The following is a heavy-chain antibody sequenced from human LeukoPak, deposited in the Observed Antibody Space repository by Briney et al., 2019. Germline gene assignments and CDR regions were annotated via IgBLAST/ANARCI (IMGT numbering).Heavy chain of an antibody. V-gene: IGHV3-30*18. J-gene: IGHJ4*02. D-gene: IGHD3-16*01. CDR3: AKTNYGGAIDY. CDR1: GFTFSSYG. CDR2: ISYDGSNK. Sequence: GGSLRLSCAASGFTFSSYGLHWVRQAPGKGLEWVAVISYDGSNKKYANSVKGRFTTSRDNSKNTLYLQMNSLRAEDTAVYYCAKTNYGGAIDYWGQGTLVTVSS.